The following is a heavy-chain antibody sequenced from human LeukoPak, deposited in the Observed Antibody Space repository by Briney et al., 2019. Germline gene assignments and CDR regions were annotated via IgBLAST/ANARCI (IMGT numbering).Heavy chain of an antibody. CDR3: ASRSCGGDCYSSYYYYYGMDV. Sequence: ASVKVSCKASGYTFTGYYMHWVRQAPGQGLEWMGRINPNSGGTNYAQKFQGRVTMTRDTSISTAYMELSRLRSDDTAVYYCASRSCGGDCYSSYYYYYGMDVWGQGTTVTVSS. CDR1: GYTFTGYY. J-gene: IGHJ6*02. D-gene: IGHD2-21*02. CDR2: INPNSGGT. V-gene: IGHV1-2*06.